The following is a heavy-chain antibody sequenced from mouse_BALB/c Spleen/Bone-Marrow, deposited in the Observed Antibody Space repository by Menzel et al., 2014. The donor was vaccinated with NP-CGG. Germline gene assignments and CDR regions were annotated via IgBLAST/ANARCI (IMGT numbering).Heavy chain of an antibody. J-gene: IGHJ2*01. CDR3: TRGRNWEHFDY. V-gene: IGHV5-17*02. CDR1: GFTFSSFG. D-gene: IGHD4-1*01. CDR2: ISSDSGAI. Sequence: EVQLVESGGGLVQPGGSRKLSCAASGFTFSSFGMHWVRQAPEKGLEWIAYISSDSGAIFYADTVKGRFTISRDNPKNTLFLQMTSLRSEDTAIYFCTRGRNWEHFDYWVQSTTLTVSS.